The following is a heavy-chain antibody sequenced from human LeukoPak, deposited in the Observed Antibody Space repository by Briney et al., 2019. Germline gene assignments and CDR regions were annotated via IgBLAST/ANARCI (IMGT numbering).Heavy chain of an antibody. V-gene: IGHV5-51*01. CDR1: GYRFISYW. CDR3: ARQMKVTTHIDY. CDR2: IYPGDSDT. Sequence: GESLKISCQASGYRFISYWIGWVRQMPGKGLEWIGMIYPGDSDTRYSPSFQGQVTISADKSISTAYLQWSSLKASDTAMYYCARQMKVTTHIDYWGQGTLVTVSS. D-gene: IGHD4-17*01. J-gene: IGHJ4*02.